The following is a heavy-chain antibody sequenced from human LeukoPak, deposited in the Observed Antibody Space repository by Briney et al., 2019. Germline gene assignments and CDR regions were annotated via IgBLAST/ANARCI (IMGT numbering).Heavy chain of an antibody. CDR3: AKTRHDTSRLPFDP. CDR2: ISATDGST. J-gene: IGHJ5*02. CDR1: GFTFSSYA. Sequence: PGGSLRLSCAASGFTFSSYAMSWVRQAPGKGLEWVSGISATDGSTSCADSVKGRFTVSRDNSKNTLYLQMNSLRADDTAVYYCAKTRHDTSRLPFDPWGQGTLVTVSS. D-gene: IGHD3-22*01. V-gene: IGHV3-23*01.